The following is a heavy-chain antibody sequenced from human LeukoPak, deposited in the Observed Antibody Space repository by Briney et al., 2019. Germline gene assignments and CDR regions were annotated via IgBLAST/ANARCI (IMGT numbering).Heavy chain of an antibody. Sequence: GGCLTLSCAASGFTFSSYDMQWVRQAPGKGMVWVAVISYDRSNKYYADSVKGRFTTSRDNSKNPLYLQMNSLRAEDTAVYCCTRERRRAWGLNGAFDMWGQGTMVTVSS. CDR1: GFTFSSYD. CDR2: ISYDRSNK. V-gene: IGHV3-30-3*01. D-gene: IGHD3-16*01. J-gene: IGHJ3*02. CDR3: TRERRRAWGLNGAFDM.